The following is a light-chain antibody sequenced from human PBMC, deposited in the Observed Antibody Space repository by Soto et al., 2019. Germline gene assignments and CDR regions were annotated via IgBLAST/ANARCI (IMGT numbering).Light chain of an antibody. CDR1: PNIAKD. CDR2: DKF. J-gene: IGKJ1*01. V-gene: IGKV3-11*01. CDR3: QQRSDWPWT. Sequence: EIVLTQSPVPLSLSPGERVTLSCRASPNIAKDLAWYQQRPGQAPRLLFYDKFNRATGIPPRFSGSGSGTDFTLTSSSLEPEEFAVYYCQQRSDWPWTFGQGTKVEVK.